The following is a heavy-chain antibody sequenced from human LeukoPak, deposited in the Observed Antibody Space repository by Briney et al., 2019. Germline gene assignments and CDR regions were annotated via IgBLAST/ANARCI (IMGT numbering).Heavy chain of an antibody. Sequence: PGGSLRLSCAASGFTYSDYYMSWIRQAPGKGLEWVSYISSSGSTIYYADSVKGRLTISRDNAKNSLYLQMNSLRAEDTAVYYCARDLYRIVVVPHYFDYWGQGTLVTVSS. CDR2: ISSSGSTI. CDR3: ARDLYRIVVVPHYFDY. V-gene: IGHV3-11*04. CDR1: GFTYSDYY. J-gene: IGHJ4*02. D-gene: IGHD3-22*01.